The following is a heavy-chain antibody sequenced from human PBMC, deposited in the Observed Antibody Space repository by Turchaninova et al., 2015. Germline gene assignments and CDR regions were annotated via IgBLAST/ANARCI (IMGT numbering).Heavy chain of an antibody. Sequence: QVQLVQSGAEVKKPGASVKVSCKASGYTSNTSDIHWVRQATGQGLEGMGWMNLKSGNTGYPHQYQGRVTYTRDTPMSTAYMELSSLRSEDTAVYFCARVAGSIDYWGQGTLITVSS. CDR1: GYTSNTSD. J-gene: IGHJ4*02. V-gene: IGHV1-8*03. CDR2: MNLKSGNT. CDR3: ARVAGSIDY. D-gene: IGHD1-26*01.